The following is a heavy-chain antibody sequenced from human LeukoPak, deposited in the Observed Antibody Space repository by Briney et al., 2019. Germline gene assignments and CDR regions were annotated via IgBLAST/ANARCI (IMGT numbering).Heavy chain of an antibody. CDR3: ARYSGGWPYYFDY. V-gene: IGHV4-4*08. CDR1: GGSISIYY. Sequence: SETLSLTCTVSGGSISIYYWSWIRRPPGKGLEWIGYISNTGDTNNNPSLRSRVAISLDTSKNQLSLQLSSVTAADTAVYFCARYSGGWPYYFDYWGQGALVTVSS. CDR2: ISNTGDT. D-gene: IGHD6-19*01. J-gene: IGHJ4*02.